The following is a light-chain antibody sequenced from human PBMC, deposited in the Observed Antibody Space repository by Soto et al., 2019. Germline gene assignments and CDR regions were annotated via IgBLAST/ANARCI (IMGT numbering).Light chain of an antibody. V-gene: IGKV3-15*01. Sequence: EIVMTQSPATLSVSPGERATLSCRASQSVSSNLAWYQQKPGQAPRLLIYGASTSATGIPPRFSGSGSGAEFTLTISSLQSVDFAIYYCQQYYNWPQYTFGQGTKADIK. CDR3: QQYYNWPQYT. J-gene: IGKJ2*01. CDR1: QSVSSN. CDR2: GAS.